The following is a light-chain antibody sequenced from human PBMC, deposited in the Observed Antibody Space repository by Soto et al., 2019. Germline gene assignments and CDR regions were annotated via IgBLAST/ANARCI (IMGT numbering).Light chain of an antibody. CDR1: QTISSW. V-gene: IGKV1-5*03. J-gene: IGKJ1*01. CDR3: HHYNSYSEA. CDR2: KAS. Sequence: DIQMTQSPSTLSGSVGDRVTITCRASQTISSWLAWYQQKPGKAPKLLIYKASTLNSGVPSMFSGSGSGTEFTLTIRSLQPDDFAAYYCHHYNSYSEAVGQGTKVDIK.